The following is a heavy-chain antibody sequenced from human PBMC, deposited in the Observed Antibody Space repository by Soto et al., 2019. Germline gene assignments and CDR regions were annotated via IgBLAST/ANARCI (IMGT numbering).Heavy chain of an antibody. J-gene: IGHJ6*02. Sequence: PGESLKIPCATSGFTFRSYGMHWVRQAPGKGLEWLAVISNDGTKKFFADSVKGRLTLSRDNARNTLYLQINSLGAEDTAVYFCGKDTLDCSGGDCPLFYYYGMDVWGQGTTVTVSS. CDR1: GFTFRSYG. D-gene: IGHD2-15*01. CDR3: GKDTLDCSGGDCPLFYYYGMDV. CDR2: ISNDGTKK. V-gene: IGHV3-30*18.